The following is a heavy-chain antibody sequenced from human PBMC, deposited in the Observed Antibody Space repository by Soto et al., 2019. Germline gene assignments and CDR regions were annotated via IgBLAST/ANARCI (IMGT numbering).Heavy chain of an antibody. CDR2: IWYDGSNK. J-gene: IGHJ4*02. CDR1: GFTFSSYG. D-gene: IGHD4-17*01. Sequence: QVQLVESGGGVVQPGRSLRLSCAASGFTFSSYGMHWVRQAPGKGLEWVAVIWYDGSNKYYADSVKGRFTISRDNSKNTLYLQMNSLRAEDTAVYYCARDYGDYLYYFDYWGQGTRVTVSS. V-gene: IGHV3-33*01. CDR3: ARDYGDYLYYFDY.